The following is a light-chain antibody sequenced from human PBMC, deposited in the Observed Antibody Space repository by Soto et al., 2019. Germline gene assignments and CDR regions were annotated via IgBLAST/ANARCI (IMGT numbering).Light chain of an antibody. V-gene: IGKV3D-15*01. J-gene: IGKJ1*01. CDR1: QNILST. CDR3: HQYNNWPPWT. Sequence: VMTKSPVTLSVSPEETATLSCKASQNILSTLAWYQQKPGQPPRLLIYGASTRVTGIPARFSGNGSGTEFTLTISSLQSDDFAVYYCHQYNNWPPWTFGQGTTVE. CDR2: GAS.